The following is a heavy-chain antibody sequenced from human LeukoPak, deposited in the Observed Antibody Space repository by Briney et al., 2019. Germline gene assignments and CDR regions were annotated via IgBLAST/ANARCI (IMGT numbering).Heavy chain of an antibody. V-gene: IGHV1-18*01. CDR2: ISAYNGNT. Sequence: ASVKVSCKASGYTFTSYGISWVRQAPGQGLEWMGWISAYNGNTNYAQKLQGRVTMTTDTSTSTAYMELRSLRSNDTAVYYCARCVGVVGHNWFDPWGQGTLVTVSS. CDR1: GYTFTSYG. D-gene: IGHD1-26*01. CDR3: ARCVGVVGHNWFDP. J-gene: IGHJ5*02.